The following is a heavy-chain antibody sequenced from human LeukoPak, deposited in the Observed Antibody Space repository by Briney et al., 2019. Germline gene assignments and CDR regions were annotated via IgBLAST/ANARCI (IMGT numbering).Heavy chain of an antibody. CDR1: GASVSTHY. CDR2: MYHTGST. CDR3: ARGVEMATIGFDY. V-gene: IGHV4-59*02. Sequence: SETLSLTCTVSGASVSTHYWSWIRQPPGKGLEWIGYMYHTGSTNYNPSVESQVTISLDTSKNQLSLMMRSVTAADTAICYCARGVEMATIGFDYWGQGTLVTVSS. J-gene: IGHJ4*02. D-gene: IGHD5-24*01.